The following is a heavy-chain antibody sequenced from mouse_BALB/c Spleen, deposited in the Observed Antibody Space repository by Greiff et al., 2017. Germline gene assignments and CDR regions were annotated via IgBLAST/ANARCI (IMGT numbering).Heavy chain of an antibody. CDR3: AREGYDGYYNAMDY. Sequence: EVQLVESGGGLVQPGGSRKLSCAASGFTFSSFGMHWVRQAPEKGLEWVAYISSGSSTIYYADTVKGRFTISRDNPKNTLFLQMTSLRSEDTAMYYCAREGYDGYYNAMDYWGQGTSVTVSS. CDR1: GFTFSSFG. J-gene: IGHJ4*01. CDR2: ISSGSSTI. V-gene: IGHV5-17*02. D-gene: IGHD2-3*01.